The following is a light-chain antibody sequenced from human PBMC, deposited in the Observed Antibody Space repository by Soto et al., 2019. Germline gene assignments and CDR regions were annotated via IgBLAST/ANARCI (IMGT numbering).Light chain of an antibody. CDR2: AAS. V-gene: IGKV1-39*01. Sequence: DIQMTQSPSSLSASVGDRVTITCRASQSISSYLNWYQQKPGKAPKILIYAASSLQSGVPSRFSGSGSGTDFNLTISSLQTEDFATYDCQQRYSTPITFGQGTRLEIK. CDR3: QQRYSTPIT. J-gene: IGKJ5*01. CDR1: QSISSY.